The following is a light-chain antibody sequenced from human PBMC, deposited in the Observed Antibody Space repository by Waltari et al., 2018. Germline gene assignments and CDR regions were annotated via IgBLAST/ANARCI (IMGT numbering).Light chain of an antibody. Sequence: WYQTHPSKAPKLMIYDVTTRPSGGPDRFSGSKSGDTASLTISGLQSEDEADYYCCSYAGSDTWVFCGGTNLTVL. CDR3: CSYAGSDTWV. V-gene: IGLV2-11*01. CDR2: DVT. J-gene: IGLJ3*02.